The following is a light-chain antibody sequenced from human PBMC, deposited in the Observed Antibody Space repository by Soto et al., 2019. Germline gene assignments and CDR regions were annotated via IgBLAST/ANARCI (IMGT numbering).Light chain of an antibody. J-gene: IGLJ1*01. CDR1: SSDVGVYNY. Sequence: QSVLTQPPSASGSPGQSVTISCTGTSSDVGVYNYVSWYQQHPGKAPKLMIYEVSKRPSGVPDRFSGSKSGNTASLTVSGLQAEDEADYYCSSYAGSNNYVFGTGTKLTVL. CDR3: SSYAGSNNYV. V-gene: IGLV2-8*01. CDR2: EVS.